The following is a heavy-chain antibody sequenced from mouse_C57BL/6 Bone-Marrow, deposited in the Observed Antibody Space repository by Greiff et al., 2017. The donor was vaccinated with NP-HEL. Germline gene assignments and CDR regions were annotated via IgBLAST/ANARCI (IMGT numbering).Heavy chain of an antibody. V-gene: IGHV5-17*01. CDR1: GFTFSDYG. J-gene: IGHJ2*01. Sequence: DVMLVESGGGLVKPGGSLKLSCAASGFTFSDYGMHWVRQAPERGLEWVAYISSGSSTIYYADTVKGRFTISRDNAKNTLFLQMTSLRSEDTAMYYCARGYDSDYWGQGTTLTVSS. D-gene: IGHD2-4*01. CDR2: ISSGSSTI. CDR3: ARGYDSDY.